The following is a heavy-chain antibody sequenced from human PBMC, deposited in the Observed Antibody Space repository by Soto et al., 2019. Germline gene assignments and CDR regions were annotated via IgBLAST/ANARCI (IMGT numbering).Heavy chain of an antibody. D-gene: IGHD6-13*01. J-gene: IGHJ4*02. Sequence: SETLSLTCTVSGGCISSYHWSWIRQPPGKGLEWIGYIYYSGSTNYNPSLKSRVTISVDTSKNQFSLKLSSVTAADTAVYYCATSAAAGFFYWGQGTLVTVSS. CDR3: ATSAAAGFFY. CDR2: IYYSGST. V-gene: IGHV4-59*08. CDR1: GGCISSYH.